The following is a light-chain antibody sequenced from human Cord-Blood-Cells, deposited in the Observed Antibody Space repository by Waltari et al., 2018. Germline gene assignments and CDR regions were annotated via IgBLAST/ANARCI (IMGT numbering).Light chain of an antibody. Sequence: IVLTQSPATLSLSPGERATLSCRASRSVSSYLAWYQQKPGQAPRLLIYDASNRATGIPARFSGSGSGTDFTLTISSLEPEDFAVYYCQQRSNWPITFGQGTRLESK. CDR3: QQRSNWPIT. CDR2: DAS. CDR1: RSVSSY. J-gene: IGKJ5*01. V-gene: IGKV3-11*01.